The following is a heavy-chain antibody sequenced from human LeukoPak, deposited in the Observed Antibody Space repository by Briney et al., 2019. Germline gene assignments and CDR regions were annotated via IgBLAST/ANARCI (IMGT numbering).Heavy chain of an antibody. J-gene: IGHJ5*02. CDR3: AREDGYNWFDP. CDR1: GYTFTSCY. Sequence: ASVKVSCKASGYTFTSCYMHWVRQAPGQGLEWMGIINPSGGSTSYAQKFQGRVTMTRDMSTSTVYMELSSLRSEDTAVYYCAREDGYNWFDPWGQGTLVTVSS. CDR2: INPSGGST. V-gene: IGHV1-46*01.